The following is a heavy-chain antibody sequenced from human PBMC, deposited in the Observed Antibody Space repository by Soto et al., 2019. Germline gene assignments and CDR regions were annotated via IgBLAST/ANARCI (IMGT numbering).Heavy chain of an antibody. J-gene: IGHJ4*02. CDR1: GFTFSNAW. CDR2: IKSKTDGGTT. Sequence: GGSLRLSCAASGFTFSNAWMSWVRQAPGKGLEWVGRIKSKTDGGTTDYAAPVKGRFTISRDDSKNTLYLQMNSLKTEDTAVYYCTTHGYCSGGSCYFSFDYWGQGTLVTVSS. V-gene: IGHV3-15*01. CDR3: TTHGYCSGGSCYFSFDY. D-gene: IGHD2-15*01.